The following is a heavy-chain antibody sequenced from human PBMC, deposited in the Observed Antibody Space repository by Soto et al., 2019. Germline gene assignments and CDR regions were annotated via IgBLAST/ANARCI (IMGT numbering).Heavy chain of an antibody. J-gene: IGHJ6*02. CDR3: QKDLAKGYNPYYYYAMDV. Sequence: GGSLRLSCAASGFNFNDYGMHWVRQAPGKGLEWVSSISWNSVSIGYADSVKGRFTISRDNAKNSLYLQMNSLRAEDTALYYCQKDLAKGYNPYYYYAMDVWGQGTTVTGSS. V-gene: IGHV3-9*01. CDR2: ISWNSVSI. CDR1: GFNFNDYG. D-gene: IGHD3-10*01.